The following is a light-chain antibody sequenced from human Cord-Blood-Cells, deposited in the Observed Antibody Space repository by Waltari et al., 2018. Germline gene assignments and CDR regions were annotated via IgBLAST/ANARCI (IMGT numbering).Light chain of an antibody. V-gene: IGKV1-8*01. CDR1: QGISSY. CDR3: QQYYSYPRT. CDR2: AAS. Sequence: AIRMTQSPSSFSASTGDRVTITCRASQGISSYLAWYQQKPGKAPKLLIYAASTLQSGVPSRFSGSGSGTDFTLTISCLQSEDFATHYCQQYYSYPRTFGQGTKLEIK. J-gene: IGKJ2*01.